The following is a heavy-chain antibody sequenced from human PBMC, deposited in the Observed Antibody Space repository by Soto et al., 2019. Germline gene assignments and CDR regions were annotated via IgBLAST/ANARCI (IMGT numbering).Heavy chain of an antibody. CDR1: GGSISSGDYY. Sequence: QVQLQESGPGLVKPSQTLSLTCTVSGGSISSGDYYWSWIRQPPGKGLEWIGYIYYSGSTYYNPSLKSRVTISVDTSKNQFALKLSSVTAADTAVYYCARHDILTGYYHYSFAYWGQGTLVTVSS. J-gene: IGHJ4*02. V-gene: IGHV4-30-4*01. CDR2: IYYSGST. D-gene: IGHD3-9*01. CDR3: ARHDILTGYYHYSFAY.